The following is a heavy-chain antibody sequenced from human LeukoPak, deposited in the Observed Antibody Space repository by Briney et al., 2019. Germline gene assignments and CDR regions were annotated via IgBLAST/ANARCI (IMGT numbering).Heavy chain of an antibody. D-gene: IGHD2-2*01. V-gene: IGHV4-34*01. J-gene: IGHJ3*02. CDR2: INHSGST. CDR3: ARAQPDAFDI. CDR1: GGSFSGYY. Sequence: PSETLSLTCAVYGGSFSGYYWSWIRQPPGKGLEWIGEINHSGSTNYNPSLKSRVTISVDTSKNQFSLKLSSVTAADTAVYYCARAQPDAFDIWGQGTMVTASS.